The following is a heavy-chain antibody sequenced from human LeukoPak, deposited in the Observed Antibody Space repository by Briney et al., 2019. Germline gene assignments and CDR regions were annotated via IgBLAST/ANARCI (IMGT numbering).Heavy chain of an antibody. J-gene: IGHJ4*02. D-gene: IGHD2-2*01. CDR2: ICTSGTI. CDR1: GFTLSSSS. CDR3: ARDRVTCSSASCQMPSNY. Sequence: GGSLRLSCAASGFTLSSSSMNCVCQAPRRGVSRVSFICTSGTIYYADSVKGRFTISRDNAKNSLYLQMNSLRAEDTAVYYCARDRVTCSSASCQMPSNYWGQGALVTVSS. V-gene: IGHV3-48*01.